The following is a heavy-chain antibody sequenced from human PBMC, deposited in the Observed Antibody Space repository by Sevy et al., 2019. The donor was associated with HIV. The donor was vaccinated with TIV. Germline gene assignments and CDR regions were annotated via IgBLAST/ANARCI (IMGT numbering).Heavy chain of an antibody. Sequence: ASVKVSCKASGYRFTSHGMSWVRQAPGQGLEWMGWISGYNGNTNYAQIFQGRVTLSTDTSTTTAYMEVWTLTSDDTAVYFCARDHPMTAVTTGGFDFWGQGTLVTVSS. CDR3: ARDHPMTAVTTGGFDF. CDR1: GYRFTSHG. CDR2: ISGYNGNT. J-gene: IGHJ4*02. V-gene: IGHV1-18*01. D-gene: IGHD4-4*01.